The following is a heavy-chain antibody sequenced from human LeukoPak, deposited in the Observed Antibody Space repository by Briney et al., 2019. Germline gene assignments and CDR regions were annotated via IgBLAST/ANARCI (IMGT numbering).Heavy chain of an antibody. CDR1: GFTSSSYG. J-gene: IGHJ4*02. Sequence: SGGSLRLSCAASGFTSSSYGMHWVRQAPGKGLEWVAVISYDGSNKYYADSVKGRFTISRDNSKSTLYLQMNSLRAEDTAVYYCAKENPQYCGGDCSLDYWGQGTLVTVSS. D-gene: IGHD2-21*02. CDR3: AKENPQYCGGDCSLDY. V-gene: IGHV3-30*18. CDR2: ISYDGSNK.